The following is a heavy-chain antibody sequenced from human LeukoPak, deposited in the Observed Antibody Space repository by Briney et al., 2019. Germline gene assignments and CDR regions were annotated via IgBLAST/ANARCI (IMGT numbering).Heavy chain of an antibody. CDR1: GYSFPSYG. J-gene: IGHJ4*02. Sequence: ASVKVSCKASGYSFPSYGISWVRQAPGQGPEWMGWISPYNDNTNYAQKLQGRATLTTDTSTSTAYMELRSLRSDDTAVYYCAREKGIAAAGTTLLGYWGQGTLVTVSS. V-gene: IGHV1-18*01. D-gene: IGHD6-13*01. CDR2: ISPYNDNT. CDR3: AREKGIAAAGTTLLGY.